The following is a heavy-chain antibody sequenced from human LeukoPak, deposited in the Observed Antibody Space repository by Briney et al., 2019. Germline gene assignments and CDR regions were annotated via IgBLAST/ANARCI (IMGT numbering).Heavy chain of an antibody. V-gene: IGHV4-39*07. D-gene: IGHD3-3*01. CDR3: ARGALSIFGVQYYYYGMDV. CDR2: INHSGST. Sequence: SETLSLTCTVSGGSISSSSYYWGWIRQPPGKGLEWIGEINHSGSTNYNPSLKSRVTISVDTSKNQFSLKLSSVTAADTAVYYCARGALSIFGVQYYYYGMDVWGQGTTVTVSS. CDR1: GGSISSSSYY. J-gene: IGHJ6*02.